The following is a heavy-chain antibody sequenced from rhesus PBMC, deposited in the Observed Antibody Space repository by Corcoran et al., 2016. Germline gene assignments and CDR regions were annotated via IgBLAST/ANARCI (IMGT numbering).Heavy chain of an antibody. CDR2: IRNGGGST. Sequence: EVQLVESGGGLAKPGGSLRLSCAASGFTFRDYYLVCVRQAPGKGLEWVSSIRNGGGSTWYADSVKGRFTISRENAKNTLYFQMNSLRAEDTAVYYCARDREVAAGRPIDYWGQGVLVTVSS. CDR1: GFTFRDYY. CDR3: ARDREVAAGRPIDY. J-gene: IGHJ4*01. V-gene: IGHV3-178*01. D-gene: IGHD6-13*01.